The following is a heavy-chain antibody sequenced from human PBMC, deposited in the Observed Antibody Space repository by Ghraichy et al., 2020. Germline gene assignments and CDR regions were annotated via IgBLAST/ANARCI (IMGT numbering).Heavy chain of an antibody. D-gene: IGHD1-26*01. Sequence: GGSLRLSCAASGFTFSSYGMHWVRQAPGKGLEWVAVIWYDGSNKYYADSVKGRFTISRDNSKNTLYLQMNSLRAEDTAVYYCARDRDRSGSKGAFDIWGQGTMVTVSS. CDR3: ARDRDRSGSKGAFDI. J-gene: IGHJ3*02. CDR2: IWYDGSNK. V-gene: IGHV3-33*01. CDR1: GFTFSSYG.